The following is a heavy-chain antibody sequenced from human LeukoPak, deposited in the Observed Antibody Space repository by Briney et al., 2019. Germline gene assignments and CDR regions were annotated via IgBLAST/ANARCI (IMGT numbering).Heavy chain of an antibody. CDR1: GFTFSSYS. Sequence: GGSLRLSCAASGFTFSSYSMNWVRQAPGMGLEWVSSISSSSSYIYYADSVKGRFTISRDNAKNSLYLQMNSLRAEDTAVYYCAREVDGYRIDYWGQGTLVTVSS. CDR2: ISSSSSYI. V-gene: IGHV3-21*01. CDR3: AREVDGYRIDY. J-gene: IGHJ4*02. D-gene: IGHD5-18*01.